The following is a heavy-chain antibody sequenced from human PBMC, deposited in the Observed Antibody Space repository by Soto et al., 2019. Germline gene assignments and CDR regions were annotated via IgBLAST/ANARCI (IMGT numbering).Heavy chain of an antibody. CDR1: GFTFSDHY. D-gene: IGHD4-4*01. V-gene: IGHV3-72*01. CDR3: ATYPMTTVTRDAFDI. CDR2: TRNKANSYTT. Sequence: GGSLGLSCAASGFTFSDHYMDWVRQAPGKGLEWVGRTRNKANSYTTEYAASVKGRFTISRDDSKNSLYLQMNSLKTEDTAVYYCATYPMTTVTRDAFDIWGQGTMVTVSS. J-gene: IGHJ3*02.